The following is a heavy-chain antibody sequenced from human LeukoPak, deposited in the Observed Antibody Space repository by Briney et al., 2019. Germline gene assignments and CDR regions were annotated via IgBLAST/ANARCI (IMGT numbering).Heavy chain of an antibody. CDR1: GGTFSSYA. V-gene: IGHV1-69*13. CDR3: ARVFSRDSSGYYWGSPSYYYYGMDV. Sequence: SVKVSCKASGGTFSSYAISWVRQAPGQGLEWMGGIIPIFGTANYAQKFQGRVTITADESTSTAYMELSSLRSEDTAVYYCARVFSRDSSGYYWGSPSYYYYGMDVWGQGTTVTVSS. CDR2: IIPIFGTA. J-gene: IGHJ6*02. D-gene: IGHD3-22*01.